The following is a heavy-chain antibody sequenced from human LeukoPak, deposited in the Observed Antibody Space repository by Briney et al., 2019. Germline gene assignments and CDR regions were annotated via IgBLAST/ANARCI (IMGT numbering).Heavy chain of an antibody. CDR1: GFTFSSYG. V-gene: IGHV3-21*01. CDR2: ISSSSSYI. D-gene: IGHD4-17*01. Sequence: GGSLRLSCAASGFTFSSYGMHWVRQAPGKGLEWVSSISSSSSYIYYADSVKGRFTISRDNAKNSLYLQMNSLRAEDTAVYYCARMTTVTDLDYWGQGTLVTVSS. J-gene: IGHJ4*02. CDR3: ARMTTVTDLDY.